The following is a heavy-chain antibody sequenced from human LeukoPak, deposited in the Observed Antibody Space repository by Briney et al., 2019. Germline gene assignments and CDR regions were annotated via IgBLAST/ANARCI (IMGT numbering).Heavy chain of an antibody. CDR2: ISGSGGST. CDR1: GFTFSGYA. J-gene: IGHJ5*02. Sequence: GGSLRLSCAASGFTFSGYAMSWVRQAPGKGLEWVSAISGSGGSTYYADSVKGRFTISRDNSKNTLYLQMNSLRAEDTAVYYCAKARFTMVQGVRGPDWFDPWGQGTLVTVSS. V-gene: IGHV3-23*01. CDR3: AKARFTMVQGVRGPDWFDP. D-gene: IGHD3-10*01.